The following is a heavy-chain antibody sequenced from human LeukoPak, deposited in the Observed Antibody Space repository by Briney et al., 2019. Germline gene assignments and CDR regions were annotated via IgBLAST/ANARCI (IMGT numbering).Heavy chain of an antibody. CDR1: GFTFSRHW. CDR2: IKEDGSRR. V-gene: IGHV3-7*03. D-gene: IGHD3-16*01. CDR3: ARDPGWGALDY. J-gene: IGHJ4*02. Sequence: GGSLRLSCAASGFTFSRHWMTWVRQAPGKGLEWVANIKEDGSRRNYVDSVKGRFTISRDNTKNSLYLQMNSLRAEDTAVYYCARDPGWGALDYWGQGALVIVSS.